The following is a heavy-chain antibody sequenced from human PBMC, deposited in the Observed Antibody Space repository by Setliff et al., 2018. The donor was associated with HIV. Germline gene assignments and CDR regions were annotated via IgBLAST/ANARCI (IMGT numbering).Heavy chain of an antibody. CDR1: GGSFSDYS. CDR2: INHSGST. V-gene: IGHV4-34*01. CDR3: ANAAVDPRYLRGSYRPVAFDI. J-gene: IGHJ3*02. Sequence: SETLSLTCAVYGGSFSDYSWNWIRQPPGKGLEWIGEINHSGSTNYNPSLKSRVTISVDTSKNQFSLKLNSVTAADTAVYYCANAAVDPRYLRGSYRPVAFDIWGQGTMVTVSS. D-gene: IGHD3-16*02.